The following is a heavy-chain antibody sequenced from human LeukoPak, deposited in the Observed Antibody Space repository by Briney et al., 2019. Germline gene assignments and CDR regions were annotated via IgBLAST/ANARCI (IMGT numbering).Heavy chain of an antibody. V-gene: IGHV3-33*01. CDR1: GFTFSSYG. CDR2: IWSDSSHK. CDR3: ASAAGAFDM. Sequence: GGSLRLSCAASGFTFSSYGMHWIRQAPGKGLEWVAVIWSDSSHKYYVDSMKGRCAIPRDNSKNMVYLQMNSLRVEDTAVYYCASAAGAFDMWGQGTLVTVSS. D-gene: IGHD6-13*01. J-gene: IGHJ3*02.